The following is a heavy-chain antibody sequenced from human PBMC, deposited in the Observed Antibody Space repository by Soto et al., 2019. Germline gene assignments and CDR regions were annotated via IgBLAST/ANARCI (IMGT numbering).Heavy chain of an antibody. V-gene: IGHV4-59*01. Sequence: PSETLSLTCTVSGGSISSYYWSWIRQPPGKGLEWIGYIYYSGSTNYNPSLKSRVTISVDTSKNQFSLKLSSVTAADTAVYYCAREAAGSHRRYYFDYWGQGTLVTVSS. CDR3: AREAAGSHRRYYFDY. J-gene: IGHJ4*02. CDR2: IYYSGST. CDR1: GGSISSYY. D-gene: IGHD1-26*01.